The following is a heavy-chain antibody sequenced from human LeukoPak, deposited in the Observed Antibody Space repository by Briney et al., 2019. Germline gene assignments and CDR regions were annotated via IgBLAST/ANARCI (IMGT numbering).Heavy chain of an antibody. CDR1: GFTFSSYS. CDR3: ARTYYYDSTAEFDY. D-gene: IGHD3-22*01. Sequence: PGGSLRLSCAASGFTFSSYSMNWVRQASGKGLEWVSYISSSSSTIYYADSVKGRFSISRDNSKNTLYLQMNSLRAEDTAVYYCARTYYYDSTAEFDYWGQGTLVTVSS. V-gene: IGHV3-48*01. CDR2: ISSSSSTI. J-gene: IGHJ4*02.